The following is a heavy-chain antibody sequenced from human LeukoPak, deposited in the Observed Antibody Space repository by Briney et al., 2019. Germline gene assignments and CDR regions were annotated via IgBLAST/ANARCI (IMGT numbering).Heavy chain of an antibody. CDR1: GFSFSTYW. CDR3: ARLNWQLDHYFDY. V-gene: IGHV3-74*01. CDR2: INSDGSGT. J-gene: IGHJ4*02. D-gene: IGHD6-6*01. Sequence: GGSLRLSCAASGFSFSTYWMHWVRQAPGNRLVWVSRINSDGSGTDYADSVKGRFSISRDNGKNTVYLQMNSLRAEDTAVYYCARLNWQLDHYFDYWGQGTPVTVSS.